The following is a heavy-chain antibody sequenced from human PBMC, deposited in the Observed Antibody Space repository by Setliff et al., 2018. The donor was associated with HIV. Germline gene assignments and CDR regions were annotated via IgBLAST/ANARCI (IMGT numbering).Heavy chain of an antibody. Sequence: WASVKVSCKASGYTFTSYGISWVRQAPGQGLEWMGWISAYNGNTNYAQKLQGRVTMTTDTSTSTAYMELRSLRSDDTSVYYCARGYSAAGTLYYYGMDVWGQGTTVTVPS. CDR2: ISAYNGNT. J-gene: IGHJ6*02. CDR1: GYTFTSYG. D-gene: IGHD6-13*01. CDR3: ARGYSAAGTLYYYGMDV. V-gene: IGHV1-18*01.